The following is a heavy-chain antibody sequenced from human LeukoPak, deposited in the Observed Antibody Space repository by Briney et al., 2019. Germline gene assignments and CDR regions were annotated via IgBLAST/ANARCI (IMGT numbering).Heavy chain of an antibody. V-gene: IGHV4-39*07. CDR1: GGSISSYY. J-gene: IGHJ5*02. CDR2: IYYSGST. CDR3: ARRSYQLLGSVPYNWFDP. Sequence: SETLSLTCTVSGGSISSYYWGWIRQPPGKGLERIGSIYYSGSTYYNPSLKSRVTISVDTSKNQFSLKLSSVTAADTAVYYCARRSYQLLGSVPYNWFDPWGQGTLVTVSS. D-gene: IGHD2-2*01.